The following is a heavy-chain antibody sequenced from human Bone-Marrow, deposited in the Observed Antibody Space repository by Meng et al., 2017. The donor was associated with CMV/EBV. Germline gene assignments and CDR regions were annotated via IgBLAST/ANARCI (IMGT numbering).Heavy chain of an antibody. J-gene: IGHJ4*02. Sequence: GGSLRLSCAASGFTFSSYEMNWVRQAPGKGLEWVSFIRASGTTIYYADSVKGRFTISRDNAKNSLYLQMNSLRAEDTAVYYCARVDCSSTSCYTLYYWGQGTLVTVSS. CDR1: GFTFSSYE. D-gene: IGHD2-2*02. CDR3: ARVDCSSTSCYTLYY. V-gene: IGHV3-48*03. CDR2: IRASGTTI.